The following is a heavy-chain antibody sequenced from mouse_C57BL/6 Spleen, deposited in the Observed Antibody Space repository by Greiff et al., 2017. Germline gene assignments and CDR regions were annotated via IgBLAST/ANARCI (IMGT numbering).Heavy chain of an antibody. J-gene: IGHJ1*03. Sequence: QVQLKESGPGLVAPSQSLSITCTVSGFSLTSYAISWVRQPPGKGLEWLGVIWTGRGTNYNSALKSSQSISKNNAKSQVCLKMKRLQTDDTARYYCARKCITTLVDWYFDVWGTGTTGTVSS. CDR1: GFSLTSYA. D-gene: IGHD1-1*01. CDR3: ARKCITTLVDWYFDV. CDR2: IWTGRGT. V-gene: IGHV2-9-1*01.